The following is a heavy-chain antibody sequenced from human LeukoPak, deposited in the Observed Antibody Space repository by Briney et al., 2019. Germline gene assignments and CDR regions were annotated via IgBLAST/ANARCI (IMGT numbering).Heavy chain of an antibody. Sequence: ASVKVSCTASGYTFTSYDINWVRRATGQGLEWMGWMNPNSGNTGYAQKFQGRVTMTRNTSISTAYMELSSLRSEDTAVYYCAKRGGPRGNGEYDYWGQGTLVTVSS. CDR2: MNPNSGNT. CDR1: GYTFTSYD. V-gene: IGHV1-8*01. D-gene: IGHD3-10*01. J-gene: IGHJ4*02. CDR3: AKRGGPRGNGEYDY.